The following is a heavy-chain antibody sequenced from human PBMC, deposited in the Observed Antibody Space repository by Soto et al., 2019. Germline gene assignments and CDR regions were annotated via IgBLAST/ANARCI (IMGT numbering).Heavy chain of an antibody. D-gene: IGHD2-15*01. V-gene: IGHV1-69*01. CDR2: IIPIFGTA. J-gene: IGHJ4*02. CDR1: GGTFSSYA. CDR3: ARRYCSGGSCYYGPFDY. Sequence: QVQLVQSGAEVQKPGSSVKVSCKASGGTFSSYAISWVRQAPGQGLEWMGGIIPIFGTANYAQKFQGRVTITADESTSTAYMELSSLRSEDTAVYYCARRYCSGGSCYYGPFDYWGQGTLVTVSS.